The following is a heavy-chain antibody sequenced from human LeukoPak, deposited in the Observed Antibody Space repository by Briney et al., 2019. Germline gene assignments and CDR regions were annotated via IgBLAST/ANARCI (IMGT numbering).Heavy chain of an antibody. D-gene: IGHD3-10*01. CDR1: GYTFTGYY. V-gene: IGHV1-18*04. Sequence: ASVKVSCKASGYTFTGYYMHWVRQAPGQGLEWMGWISAYNGNTNYAQKLQGRVTMTTDTSTSTAYMELRSLRSDDTAVYYCAREYVFGGWFDPWGQGTLVTVSS. CDR3: AREYVFGGWFDP. CDR2: ISAYNGNT. J-gene: IGHJ5*02.